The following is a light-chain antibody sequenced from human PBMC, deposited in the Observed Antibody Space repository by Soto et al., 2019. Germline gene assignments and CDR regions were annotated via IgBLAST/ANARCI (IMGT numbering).Light chain of an antibody. CDR3: PHYGTSQIL. V-gene: IGKV3-20*01. J-gene: IGKJ5*01. CDR1: PSLTNSF. CDR2: DTS. Sequence: VSLKQGERATLSCRASPSLTNSFIVWCQQRPGQAPRLLIYDTSSRASGIPDRFSGSGCGTDFTLTIIRLETEDFAVFYCPHYGTSQILFGQGTLLAI.